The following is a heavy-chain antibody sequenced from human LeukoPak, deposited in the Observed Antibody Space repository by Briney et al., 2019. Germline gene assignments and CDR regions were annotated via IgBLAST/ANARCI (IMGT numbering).Heavy chain of an antibody. CDR2: ISPSGGST. Sequence: ASVKVSCKAFGYTFTSNYMHWVRQAPGQGPEWMGVISPSGGSTTYAQKFQGRVTLTRDMSKSTDYLELRSLRSEDTAVYYCARDNSVRDEAWWFNPWGQGTLVTVSS. V-gene: IGHV1-46*01. D-gene: IGHD5-24*01. CDR3: ARDNSVRDEAWWFNP. CDR1: GYTFTSNY. J-gene: IGHJ5*02.